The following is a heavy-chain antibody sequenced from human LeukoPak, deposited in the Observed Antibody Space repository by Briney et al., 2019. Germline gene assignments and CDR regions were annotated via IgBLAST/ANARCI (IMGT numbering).Heavy chain of an antibody. CDR1: GFTFSDYY. CDR2: ISSSGSTI. CDR3: ARDLSFYYYDSSGYVNGAFDI. V-gene: IGHV3-11*01. D-gene: IGHD3-22*01. J-gene: IGHJ3*02. Sequence: PGGSLRLSCAASGFTFSDYYMSWIRQAPGKGLEWVSYISSSGSTIYYADSVKGRFTISRDNAKNSLYLQMNSLRAEDTAVYYCARDLSFYYYDSSGYVNGAFDIWGQGTMVTVSS.